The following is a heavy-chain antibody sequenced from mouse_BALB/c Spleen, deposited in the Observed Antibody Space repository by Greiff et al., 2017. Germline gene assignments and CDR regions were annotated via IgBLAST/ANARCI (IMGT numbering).Heavy chain of an antibody. CDR3: ARGGLRREDFDY. D-gene: IGHD2-4*01. CDR1: GYTFTSYW. J-gene: IGHJ2*01. Sequence: QVQLKESGAELAKPGASVKMSCKASGYTFTSYWMHWVKQRPGQGLEWIGYINPSTGYTEYNQKFKDKATLTADKSSSTAYMQLSSLTSGDSAVYYCARGGLRREDFDYWGQGTTLTVSS. V-gene: IGHV1-7*01. CDR2: INPSTGYT.